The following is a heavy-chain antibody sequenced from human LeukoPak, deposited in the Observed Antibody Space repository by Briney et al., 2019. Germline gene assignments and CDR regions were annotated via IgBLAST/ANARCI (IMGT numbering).Heavy chain of an antibody. CDR1: GGTFSSYA. D-gene: IGHD1-26*01. CDR2: IIPIFGTA. CDR3: ARGWDDAFDI. Sequence: SVXVSCKASGGTFSSYAISWVRQAPGQGLEWMGGIIPIFGTANYAQKFQGRGTITTDESTSTAYMELSSLRSEDTAVYYCARGWDDAFDIWGQGTMVTVSS. J-gene: IGHJ3*02. V-gene: IGHV1-69*05.